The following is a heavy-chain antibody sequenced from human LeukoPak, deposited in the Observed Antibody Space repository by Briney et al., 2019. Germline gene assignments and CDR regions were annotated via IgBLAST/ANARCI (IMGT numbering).Heavy chain of an antibody. CDR2: IKGDGGEK. V-gene: IGHV3-7*01. CDR3: ASYRVSHGMDV. J-gene: IGHJ6*02. D-gene: IGHD1-26*01. CDR1: GFTFSTYW. Sequence: QSGGSLRLSCAASGFTFSTYWMAWVRQAPGKGLEWVANIKGDGGEKYHGDSVTGRFTISRDNAKNSLYLQMNSLRAEDTAIYYCASYRVSHGMDVWGQGTTVTVSS.